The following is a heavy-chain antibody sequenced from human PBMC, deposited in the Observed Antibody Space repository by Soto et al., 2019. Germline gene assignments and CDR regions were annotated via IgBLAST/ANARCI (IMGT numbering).Heavy chain of an antibody. Sequence: PGGSLRLSCAASGFTFSSYGMHWVRQAPGKGLEWVAVISYDGSNKYYADSVKGRFTISRDNSKNTLYPQMNSLRAEDTAVYYCAKDYYGSPWGQGTLVTVSS. D-gene: IGHD3-10*01. V-gene: IGHV3-30*18. CDR1: GFTFSSYG. J-gene: IGHJ5*02. CDR3: AKDYYGSP. CDR2: ISYDGSNK.